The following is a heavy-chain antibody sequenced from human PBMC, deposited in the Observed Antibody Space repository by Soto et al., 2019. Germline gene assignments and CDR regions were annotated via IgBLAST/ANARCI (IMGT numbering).Heavy chain of an antibody. CDR2: ISGSSTYI. V-gene: IGHV3-21*04. Sequence: EVQLVESGGGLVKPGESLRVSCAAFGFTFSYYSLHWVRQAPGKGLEWVSSISGSSTYIYYADRVKGRFTISRDNAKNSLYLRMDSLRAEDTAVYYCARGDGTGLYNSGWSPRYWGQGTLVTVSS. D-gene: IGHD6-19*01. CDR1: GFTFSYYS. J-gene: IGHJ4*02. CDR3: ARGDGTGLYNSGWSPRY.